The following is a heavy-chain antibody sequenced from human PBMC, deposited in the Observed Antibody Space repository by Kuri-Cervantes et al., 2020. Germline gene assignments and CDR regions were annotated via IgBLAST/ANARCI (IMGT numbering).Heavy chain of an antibody. CDR2: ISGSGGST. CDR1: GFTFSSYA. D-gene: IGHD3-16*01. Sequence: GESLKISCAASGFTFSSYAMSWVRQAPGKGLEWVSAISGSGGSTYYADSVKGRFTISRDNSKNTLYLQMNSLRAEDTAVYYCARSLEVWGSYRNAFDIWGQGTMVTVSS. V-gene: IGHV3-23*01. CDR3: ARSLEVWGSYRNAFDI. J-gene: IGHJ3*02.